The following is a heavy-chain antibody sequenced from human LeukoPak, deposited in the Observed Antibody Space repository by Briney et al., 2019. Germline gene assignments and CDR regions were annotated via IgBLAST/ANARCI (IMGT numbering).Heavy chain of an antibody. V-gene: IGHV1-69*13. CDR3: ARGSEVAVAGPMWYYYGMDV. Sequence: SVKVSCKASGGTFSSYAISWVRQAPGQGLEWMGGIIPIFGTANYAQKFQGRVTITADESTSTAYMELSSLRSEDTAVYYCARGSEVAVAGPMWYYYGMDVWGQGTTVTVSS. CDR1: GGTFSSYA. CDR2: IIPIFGTA. J-gene: IGHJ6*02. D-gene: IGHD6-19*01.